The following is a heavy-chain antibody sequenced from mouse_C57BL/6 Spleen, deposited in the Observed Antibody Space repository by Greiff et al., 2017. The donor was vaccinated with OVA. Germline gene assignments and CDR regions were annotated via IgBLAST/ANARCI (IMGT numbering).Heavy chain of an antibody. CDR1: GYSITSGYD. J-gene: IGHJ1*03. Sequence: EVKLMESGPGMVKPSQSLSLTCTVTGYSITSGYDWHWIRHFPGNKLEWMGYISYSGSTNYNPSLKSRISITHDTSKNHFFLKLNSVTTEDTATYYCARETTVVANLYWYFDVWGTGTTVTVSS. CDR2: ISYSGST. V-gene: IGHV3-1*01. CDR3: ARETTVVANLYWYFDV. D-gene: IGHD1-1*01.